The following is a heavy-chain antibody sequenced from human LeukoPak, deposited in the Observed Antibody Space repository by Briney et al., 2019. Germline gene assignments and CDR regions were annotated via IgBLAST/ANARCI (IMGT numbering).Heavy chain of an antibody. CDR1: GFTFSSYA. CDR2: ISYDGSNK. V-gene: IGHV3-30-3*01. Sequence: PGGSLRLSCAASGFTFSSYAMHWVRQAPGKGLEWVAVISYDGSNKYYADSVKGRFTISRDNSKNTLYLQMNSLRAEDTAVYYCARDLVSSSIDYWGQGTLVTVSS. J-gene: IGHJ4*02. D-gene: IGHD6-6*01. CDR3: ARDLVSSSIDY.